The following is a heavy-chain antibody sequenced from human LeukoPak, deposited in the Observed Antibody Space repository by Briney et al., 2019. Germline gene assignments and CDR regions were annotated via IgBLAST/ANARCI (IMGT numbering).Heavy chain of an antibody. D-gene: IGHD3-10*01. J-gene: IGHJ4*02. CDR1: GFTFSSYS. CDR2: ISGSGGST. CDR3: AKVFRGVMIPFDY. V-gene: IGHV3-23*01. Sequence: GGSLRLSCAASGFTFSSYSMSWVRQAPGKGLEWVSAISGSGGSTYYADSVKGRFTISRDNSKNTLYLQMNSLRAEDTAVYYCAKVFRGVMIPFDYWGQGTLVTVSS.